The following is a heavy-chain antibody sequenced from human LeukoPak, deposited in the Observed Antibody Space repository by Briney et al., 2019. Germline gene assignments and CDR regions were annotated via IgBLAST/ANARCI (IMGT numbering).Heavy chain of an antibody. CDR3: APLTVADSLFDY. CDR1: GFTFSSYA. CDR2: ISNNGGGT. D-gene: IGHD6-19*01. J-gene: IGHJ4*02. V-gene: IGHV3-23*01. Sequence: GGSLRLSCAASGFTFSSYAMSWVRQAPGKGLEWVSTISNNGGGTYYADSVKGRFTTSRDNSKTTLYLQMNSLRAEDTAVYYCAPLTVADSLFDYWGQGTLVTVSS.